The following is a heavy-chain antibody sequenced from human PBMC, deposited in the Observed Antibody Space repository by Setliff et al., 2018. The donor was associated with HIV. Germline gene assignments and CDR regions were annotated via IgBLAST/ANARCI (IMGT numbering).Heavy chain of an antibody. J-gene: IGHJ6*03. CDR1: GFTFDDYA. CDR2: ISWNSGII. V-gene: IGHV3-9*01. Sequence: GGSLRLSCAASGFTFDDYAMHWVRQAPGKGLEWVSGISWNSGIIDYADSEKGRFTISRDNAKNSLYLQMHSLRDEDTALYYCAKEGGTYGSDYYYYYMDVWGKGTTVTVSS. D-gene: IGHD3-10*01. CDR3: AKEGGTYGSDYYYYYMDV.